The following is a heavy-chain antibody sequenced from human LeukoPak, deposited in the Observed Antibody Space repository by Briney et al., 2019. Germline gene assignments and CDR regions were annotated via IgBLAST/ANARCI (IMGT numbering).Heavy chain of an antibody. D-gene: IGHD1-26*01. CDR3: ARQEWELLYFDL. V-gene: IGHV4-59*08. J-gene: IGHJ4*02. CDR2: IYYSGST. CDR1: GGSISSYY. Sequence: SETLSLTCTVSGGSISSYYWSWIRQPPGKGLEWIAYIYYSGSTDYNPSLKSRVTISLDTSKNQFSLKLSSVTAADTAVYYCARQEWELLYFDLWGQGTLVTVSS.